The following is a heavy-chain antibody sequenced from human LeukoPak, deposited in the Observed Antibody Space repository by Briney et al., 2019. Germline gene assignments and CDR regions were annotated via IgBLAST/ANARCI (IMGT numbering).Heavy chain of an antibody. CDR2: ISSSSSDI. D-gene: IGHD3-3*01. CDR1: GFTFSTHS. V-gene: IGHV3-21*01. J-gene: IGHJ4*02. CDR3: ARVPGGLEWADFDY. Sequence: GGSLRLSCAASGFTFSTHSMNWVRQAPGKGVEWVSCISSSSSDIYYADSVKGRFTISRDNAKNSLYLQMSSLRAEDTAVYYCARVPGGLEWADFDYWGQGTLVTVSS.